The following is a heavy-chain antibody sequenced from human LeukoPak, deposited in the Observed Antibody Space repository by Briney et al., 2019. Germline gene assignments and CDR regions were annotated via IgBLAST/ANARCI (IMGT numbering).Heavy chain of an antibody. V-gene: IGHV3-48*03. CDR1: GFTFSSYE. Sequence: GGSLRLSCAASGFTFSSYEMNWVRQAPGKGLEWVSYISSSGSTIYYADSVKGRFTISRDNAKNSLYLQMSSLRAEDTAVYYCARSYYYYMDVWGKGTTVTISS. CDR2: ISSSGSTI. CDR3: ARSYYYYMDV. J-gene: IGHJ6*03.